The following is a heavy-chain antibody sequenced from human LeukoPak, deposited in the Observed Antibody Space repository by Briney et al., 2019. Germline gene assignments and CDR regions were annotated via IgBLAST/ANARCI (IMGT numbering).Heavy chain of an antibody. V-gene: IGHV3-48*02. CDR3: ARYFDS. CDR2: ISSSSSTI. CDR1: GFTFSSSS. Sequence: GGSLRLSCGVSGFTFSSSSMNWVRQAPGKGLDWVSYISSSSSTIYYADSVKGRFAISRDNAKNSLYLKMNSLRDEDTAVYYCARYFDSWGQGTLVTVSS. J-gene: IGHJ4*02.